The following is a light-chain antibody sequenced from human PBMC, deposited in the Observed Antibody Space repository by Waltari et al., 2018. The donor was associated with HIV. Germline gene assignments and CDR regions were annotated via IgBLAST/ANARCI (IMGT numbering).Light chain of an antibody. CDR3: QSYDTSLSGSV. Sequence: QSVLTQPPSVSGAPGQRVTISCTGSSSNIGARASFDVHWYQQLPGTAPKLLIYGNNTRPSGFPCRFSGSNSVASASLAITGLQAEDEADYYCQSYDTSLSGSVFGGGTKLTVL. CDR2: GNN. CDR1: SSNIGARASFD. J-gene: IGLJ3*02. V-gene: IGLV1-40*01.